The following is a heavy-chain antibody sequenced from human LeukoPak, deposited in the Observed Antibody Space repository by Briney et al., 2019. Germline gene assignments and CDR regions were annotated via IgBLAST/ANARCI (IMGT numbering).Heavy chain of an antibody. CDR1: GFRFSGFV. D-gene: IGHD5-24*01. Sequence: GGSLRLSCAASGFRFSGFVMHWVRQAPGKGLEWVALISHDETNKYYGDSVRGRFTISRDNSQNTLFLQMNSLGGDDTAVYYCVRDSDGSLFDFWGQGTLVTVSS. CDR3: VRDSDGSLFDF. J-gene: IGHJ4*02. V-gene: IGHV3-30*03. CDR2: ISHDETNK.